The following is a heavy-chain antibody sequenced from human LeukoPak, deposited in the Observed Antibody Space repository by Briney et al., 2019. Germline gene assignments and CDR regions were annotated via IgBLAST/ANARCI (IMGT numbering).Heavy chain of an antibody. CDR2: IYYSGST. CDR3: ARRGQQGVFDY. J-gene: IGHJ4*02. D-gene: IGHD6-13*01. Sequence: SETLSLTCTVSGGSISSYYWSWIRQPPGKGLEWIGYIYYSGSTNYNPSLKSRVTISVDTSKNQFSLKLSSVTAADTAVYYCARRGQQGVFDYWGQGTLVTVSS. V-gene: IGHV4-59*08. CDR1: GGSISSYY.